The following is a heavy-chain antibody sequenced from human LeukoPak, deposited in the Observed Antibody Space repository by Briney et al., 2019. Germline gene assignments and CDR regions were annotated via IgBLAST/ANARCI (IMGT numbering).Heavy chain of an antibody. CDR2: INPNSGGT. CDR3: ARPHCSGGSCYWGVGAFDI. J-gene: IGHJ3*02. CDR1: GYTFTGYY. V-gene: IGHV1-2*02. D-gene: IGHD2-15*01. Sequence: ASVKVSCKASGYTFTGYYMHWVRQAPGQGLEWMGWINPNSGGTNYAQKFQGRVTMTRDTSISTAYMELSRLRSDDTAVYYCARPHCSGGSCYWGVGAFDIWGQGTMVTVSS.